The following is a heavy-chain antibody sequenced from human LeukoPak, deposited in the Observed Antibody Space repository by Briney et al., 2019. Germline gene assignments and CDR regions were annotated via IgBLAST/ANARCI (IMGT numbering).Heavy chain of an antibody. CDR1: GFTFSSYA. J-gene: IGHJ4*02. CDR3: AKDYTYYDILTGYLF. CDR2: ISYDGSNK. V-gene: IGHV3-30*04. D-gene: IGHD3-9*01. Sequence: GGSLRLSCAASGFTFSSYAMHWVRQAPGKGLEWVAVISYDGSNKYYADSVKGRFTISRDNSKNTPYLQMNSLRAEDTAVYYCAKDYTYYDILTGYLFWGQGTLVTVSS.